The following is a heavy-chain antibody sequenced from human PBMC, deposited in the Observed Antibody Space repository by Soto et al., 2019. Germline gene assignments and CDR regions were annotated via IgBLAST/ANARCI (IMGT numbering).Heavy chain of an antibody. CDR2: IYHSGST. CDR3: AREGNLGRWLQPLDF. Sequence: PLETQPLTRTFAGCYSSSGGYCWSWIRQPPGKGLEWIGYIYHSGSTYYNPSLKSRVTMSLDTSKNQFSLRLISVTAADTAKYFCAREGNLGRWLQPLDFWGQGTLVTVSS. V-gene: IGHV4-30-2*01. D-gene: IGHD5-12*01. CDR1: GCYSSSGGYC. J-gene: IGHJ4*02.